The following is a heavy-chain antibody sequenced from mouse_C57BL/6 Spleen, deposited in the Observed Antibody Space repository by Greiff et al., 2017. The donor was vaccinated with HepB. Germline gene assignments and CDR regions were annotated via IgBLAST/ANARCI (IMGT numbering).Heavy chain of an antibody. J-gene: IGHJ2*01. Sequence: VKLQESGAELVKPGASVKISCKASGYAFSSYWMNWVKQRPGKGLEWIGQIYPGDGDTNYNGKFKGKATLTADKSSSTAYMQLSSLTSEDSAVYFCARTMIGSFDYWGQGTTLTVSS. CDR3: ARTMIGSFDY. V-gene: IGHV1-80*01. D-gene: IGHD2-4*01. CDR1: GYAFSSYW. CDR2: IYPGDGDT.